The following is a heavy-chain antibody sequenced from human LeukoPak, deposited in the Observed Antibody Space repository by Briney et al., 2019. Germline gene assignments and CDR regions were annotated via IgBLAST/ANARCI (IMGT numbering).Heavy chain of an antibody. CDR3: AHSISIFGVVIIVNWFDP. CDR1: GFSLSTSGVG. CDR2: IYWDDAK. D-gene: IGHD3-3*01. V-gene: IGHV2-5*02. Sequence: SGPTLVNPTQTLTLTCTFSGFSLSTSGVGVGWIRQPPGKALEWLALIYWDDAKRYSPSLKSRLTITKDTSKNQVVLTMTNMDPVDTATYYCAHSISIFGVVIIVNWFDPWGQGTLVTVSS. J-gene: IGHJ5*02.